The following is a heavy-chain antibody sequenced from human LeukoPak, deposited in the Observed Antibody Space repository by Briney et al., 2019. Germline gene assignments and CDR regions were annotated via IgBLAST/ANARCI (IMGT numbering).Heavy chain of an antibody. V-gene: IGHV1-2*02. Sequence: GASVKVSCKASGYTFTGYYMHWVRQAPGQGLEWMGWINPNSGGTNYAQKFQGRVTMTRDTSISTAYMELSRLRSDDTAVYYCASVYYGSGSYYNGGFDYWGQGTLVTVSS. D-gene: IGHD3-10*01. CDR2: INPNSGGT. CDR3: ASVYYGSGSYYNGGFDY. CDR1: GYTFTGYY. J-gene: IGHJ4*02.